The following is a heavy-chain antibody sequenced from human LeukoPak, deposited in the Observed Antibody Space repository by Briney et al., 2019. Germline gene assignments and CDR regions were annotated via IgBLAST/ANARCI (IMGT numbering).Heavy chain of an antibody. V-gene: IGHV1-2*02. D-gene: IGHD4-17*01. CDR2: INPNSGGT. Sequence: GASVKVSCKASGYTFTGYYMHWVRQAPGQGLEWMGWINPNSGGTNYAQKFQGRVTMTRDTSISTAYMELSRLRSDDTAVYYCARSDDYGDNGAFDIWGQGTMVTVSS. J-gene: IGHJ3*02. CDR3: ARSDDYGDNGAFDI. CDR1: GYTFTGYY.